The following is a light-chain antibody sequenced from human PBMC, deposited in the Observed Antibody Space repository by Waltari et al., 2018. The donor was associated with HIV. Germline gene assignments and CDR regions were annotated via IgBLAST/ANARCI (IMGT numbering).Light chain of an antibody. Sequence: SAVTQPASVSGLPGQSITIFCPGDARALGLYTFVSWYQQHPGTLPRLILYDVDSRASGISHRFSGAMSGHTASLNISGLRAEDEADYYCASFTGDHTLLFGGGTKVTVL. CDR3: ASFTGDHTLL. J-gene: IGLJ2*01. V-gene: IGLV2-14*03. CDR1: ARALGLYTF. CDR2: DVD.